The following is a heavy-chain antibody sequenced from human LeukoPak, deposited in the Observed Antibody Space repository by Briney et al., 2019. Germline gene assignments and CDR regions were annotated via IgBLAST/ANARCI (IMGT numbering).Heavy chain of an antibody. CDR2: ISGSGFRT. CDR1: GFTFSSYA. V-gene: IGHV3-23*01. CDR3: ARPRGSSGWYGDGFDI. J-gene: IGHJ3*02. D-gene: IGHD6-19*01. Sequence: SGGSLRLSCAASGFTFSSYAMNWVRQAPGKGLEWVSAISGSGFRTSYADSVKGRFTISRDNARNSLYLQMNSLRAEDTAVYYCARPRGSSGWYGDGFDIWGQGTMVTVSS.